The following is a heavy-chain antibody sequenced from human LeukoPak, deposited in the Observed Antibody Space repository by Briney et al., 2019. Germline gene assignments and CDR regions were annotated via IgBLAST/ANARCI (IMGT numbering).Heavy chain of an antibody. D-gene: IGHD6-13*01. CDR2: ISSNEGST. Sequence: GGSLRRSCSASGFTFSSYAMHWLRQAPGQGLEYCSAISSNEGSTDYADPVKGRFTISRDNSKNTLYLQMSSLRAEDTAVYSGVKGPQSSSWYFWVYWGQGTLVTVSS. V-gene: IGHV3-64D*06. CDR3: VKGPQSSSWYFWVY. CDR1: GFTFSSYA. J-gene: IGHJ4*02.